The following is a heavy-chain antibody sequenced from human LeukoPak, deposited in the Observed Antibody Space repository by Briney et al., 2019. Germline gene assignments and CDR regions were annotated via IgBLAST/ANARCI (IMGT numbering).Heavy chain of an antibody. J-gene: IGHJ4*02. CDR2: IYYSGST. V-gene: IGHV4-59*01. D-gene: IGHD1-7*01. CDR3: ARRDLITGTTDY. CDR1: GGSIRSYY. Sequence: SETLSLTCTVSGGSIRSYYWSWIRQPPGKGQEWIGYIYYSGSTNYNPSLKSRVTISVDTSKNQFSLKLSSVTAADTAVYYCARRDLITGTTDYWGQGILVTVSS.